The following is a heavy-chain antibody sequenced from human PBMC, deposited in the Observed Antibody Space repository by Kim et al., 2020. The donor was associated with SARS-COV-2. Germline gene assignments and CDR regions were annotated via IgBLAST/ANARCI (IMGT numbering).Heavy chain of an antibody. J-gene: IGHJ4*02. CDR3: ARRQFSSGWYYFDY. Sequence: ADSMKGLFTISRDNAKNTLYLRMHRLRAEDTAVYYCARRQFSSGWYYFDYWGQGTLVTVSS. V-gene: IGHV3-74*01. D-gene: IGHD6-19*01.